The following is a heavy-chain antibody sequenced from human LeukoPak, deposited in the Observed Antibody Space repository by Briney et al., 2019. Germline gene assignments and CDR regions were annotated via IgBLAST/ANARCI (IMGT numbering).Heavy chain of an antibody. J-gene: IGHJ6*03. CDR3: ARTYSRFYYYYMDV. D-gene: IGHD4-11*01. CDR2: IYYSGST. V-gene: IGHV4-39*07. Sequence: PSETLSLTCTVSGGSISGSSYYWGWIRQPPRKGLEWIGNIYYSGSTYYNPSLKSRVTISVDTSKNQFSLKLSSVTAADTVVYYCARTYSRFYYYYMDVWGKGTTVTVSS. CDR1: GGSISGSSYY.